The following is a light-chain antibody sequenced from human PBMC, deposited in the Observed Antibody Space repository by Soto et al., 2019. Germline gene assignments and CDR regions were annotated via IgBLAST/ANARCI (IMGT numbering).Light chain of an antibody. CDR2: TTS. J-gene: IGKJ2*01. V-gene: IGKV1-17*01. Sequence: DIQMTQSPSSLSASVGDRVTMTCRARQGIRNDLNWYQLKPGRAPKRLIYTTSTLESGVPSRFSGSGSGTEFTLTISSLQPEDFATYYCLQYNTYPYTFGQGTKLEIK. CDR3: LQYNTYPYT. CDR1: QGIRND.